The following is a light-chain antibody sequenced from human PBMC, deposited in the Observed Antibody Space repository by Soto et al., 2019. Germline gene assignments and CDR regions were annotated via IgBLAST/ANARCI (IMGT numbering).Light chain of an antibody. V-gene: IGLV2-11*01. CDR2: DVS. CDR3: CSYAGDLAL. Sequence: QSVLTQPRSVSGSPGQSVTISCTGTSSDVGGYDFVSWYQQHPGKAPKLMISDVSKRPSGVPDRFSGSKSGNTASLTISGLQAEDEAVYYCCSYAGDLALFGGGTNVTVL. J-gene: IGLJ2*01. CDR1: SSDVGGYDF.